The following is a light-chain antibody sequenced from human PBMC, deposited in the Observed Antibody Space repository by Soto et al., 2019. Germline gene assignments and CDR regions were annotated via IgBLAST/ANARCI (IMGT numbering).Light chain of an antibody. Sequence: KVLTQSPGTLSLSPGERATLTCRASQSVSSSYLAWYQQKPGQAPRLLIFAASTRATGIPARFSGSGSGTEFTLTIGSLQSEDFALYYCQQYNNWPRTFGQGTKVDIK. V-gene: IGKV3-15*01. CDR1: QSVSSSY. J-gene: IGKJ1*01. CDR3: QQYNNWPRT. CDR2: AAS.